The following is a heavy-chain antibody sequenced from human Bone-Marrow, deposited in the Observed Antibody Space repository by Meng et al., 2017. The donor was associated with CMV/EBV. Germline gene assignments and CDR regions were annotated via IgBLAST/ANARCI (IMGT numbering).Heavy chain of an antibody. V-gene: IGHV4-39*07. Sequence: SETLSLTCTVSGGSISSSSYYWGWIRQPPGKGLEWIGEIYHSGSTNYNPSLKSRVTISVDKSKNQFSLKLSSVTAADTAVYYCASRLVGATSRVFDYWGQGTLVTVSS. CDR3: ASRLVGATSRVFDY. D-gene: IGHD1-26*01. J-gene: IGHJ4*02. CDR1: GGSISSSSYY. CDR2: IYHSGST.